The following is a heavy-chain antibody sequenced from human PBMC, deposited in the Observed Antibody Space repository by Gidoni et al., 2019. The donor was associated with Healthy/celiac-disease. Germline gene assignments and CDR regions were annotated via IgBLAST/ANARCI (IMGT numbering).Heavy chain of an antibody. CDR2: LYYGGGT. J-gene: IGHJ6*03. CDR3: ARLELGYYMDV. D-gene: IGHD1-7*01. V-gene: IGHV4-39*01. CDR1: GGSISSSSYD. Sequence: QLQLQESGPGLVKPSETLSLTGTVAGGSISSSSYDWGWIRPPPGEGLEGVGSLYYGGGTDHNPSLKSRVTISVATSKNQFSLKLSSLTAADTAVYYCARLELGYYMDVWGKGTTVTVSS.